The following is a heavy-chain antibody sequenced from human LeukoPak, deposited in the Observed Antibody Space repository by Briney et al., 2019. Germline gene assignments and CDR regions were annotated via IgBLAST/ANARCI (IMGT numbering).Heavy chain of an antibody. CDR2: LIPIFGTA. CDR3: ARDGITIFGVASNAFDI. CDR1: VGTFSSYA. V-gene: IGHV1-69*05. D-gene: IGHD3-3*01. J-gene: IGHJ3*02. Sequence: SVKVSCKASVGTFSSYAISGVRQPPGQGGEWMGGLIPIFGTANYAQKFQGRFTITTDESTSTAYMELSSLRSEDTAVYYCARDGITIFGVASNAFDIWGQGTMVTVSS.